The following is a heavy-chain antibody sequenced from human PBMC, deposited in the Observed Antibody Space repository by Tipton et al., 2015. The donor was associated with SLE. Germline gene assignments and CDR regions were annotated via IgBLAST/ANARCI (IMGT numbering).Heavy chain of an antibody. CDR1: GFTFSSYR. D-gene: IGHD6-19*01. V-gene: IGHV3-48*01. Sequence: SLRLSCAASGFTFSSYRMNWVRQAPGKGLEWVSYISSSSSTTYYADSVKGRCTISRDNAKNSLYLQMNSLIADDTAVYYCARGCLIAVAGTGEYWGQGYLVPVSS. J-gene: IGHJ4*02. CDR3: ARGCLIAVAGTGEY. CDR2: ISSSSSTT.